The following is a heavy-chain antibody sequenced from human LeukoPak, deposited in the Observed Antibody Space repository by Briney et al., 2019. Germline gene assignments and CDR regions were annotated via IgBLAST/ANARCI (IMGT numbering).Heavy chain of an antibody. CDR3: ARDHINYDILTGYLGHNWFDP. Sequence: PSETLSLTCTVSGGSFSSGSYYWSWLRQPPGKGLEWLGYIYYSGSTNYNPSLKSRVTISVDTSKNQFSLKRSSVTAADTAVYYCARDHINYDILTGYLGHNWFDPWGQGTLVTVSS. D-gene: IGHD3-9*01. CDR1: GGSFSSGSYY. V-gene: IGHV4-61*01. J-gene: IGHJ5*02. CDR2: IYYSGST.